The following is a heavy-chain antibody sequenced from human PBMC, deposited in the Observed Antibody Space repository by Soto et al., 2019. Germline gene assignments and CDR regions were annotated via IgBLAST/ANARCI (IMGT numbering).Heavy chain of an antibody. CDR1: GGSISSGGYS. CDR3: ARSYYYDSSGYLDAFDI. V-gene: IGHV4-30-2*01. CDR2: IYHSGST. Sequence: QLQLQESGSGLVKPSQTLSLTCAVSGGSISSGGYSWGWIRQPPGKGLEWIGYIYHSGSTYHNPSLKSQVTKSVDRSKNQFSLKLSSVTAADTAVYYCARSYYYDSSGYLDAFDIWGQGTMVTVSS. J-gene: IGHJ3*02. D-gene: IGHD3-22*01.